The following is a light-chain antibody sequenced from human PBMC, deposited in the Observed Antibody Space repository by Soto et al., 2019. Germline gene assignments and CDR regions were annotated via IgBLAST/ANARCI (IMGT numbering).Light chain of an antibody. V-gene: IGKV3-20*01. Sequence: EIVLTQSPGTLSLSPGERVTLSCRASQSVTSSYLAWYQQKPGQAPRLIIYDASSRATGIPARFSGSGSGTDFPLAISRLDPEVFVVDYCQQYGSTPPWTFGQGTNVDIK. CDR3: QQYGSTPPWT. CDR1: QSVTSSY. CDR2: DAS. J-gene: IGKJ1*01.